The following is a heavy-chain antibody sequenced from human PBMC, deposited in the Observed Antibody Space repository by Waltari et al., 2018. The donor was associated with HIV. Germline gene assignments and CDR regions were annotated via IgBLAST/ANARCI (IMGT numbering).Heavy chain of an antibody. CDR3: ARRGDCSSTSCAPTFDL. J-gene: IGHJ2*01. CDR1: GGSISSYY. V-gene: IGHV4-59*08. D-gene: IGHD2-2*01. Sequence: QVQLQESGPGLVKPSETLSLTCTVSGGSISSYYWSWIRQPPGKGLEWIGYIYYSGSTNYNPSLKSRVTISVDTSKNQFSLKLSSVTAADTAVYYCARRGDCSSTSCAPTFDLWGRGTLVTVSS. CDR2: IYYSGST.